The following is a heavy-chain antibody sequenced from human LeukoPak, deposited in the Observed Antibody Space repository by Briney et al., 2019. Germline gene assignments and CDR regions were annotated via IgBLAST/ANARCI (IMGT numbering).Heavy chain of an antibody. CDR2: VSGSGGTP. Sequence: GGSLRLSCAASGFTFTSYAMSWVRQAPGKGLEWVSAVSGSGGTPYYADSVRGRFTISRDNSMKTLYLQMNRLRAEDTALYYCAKFVGGPFDSWGQGTLVTVSS. J-gene: IGHJ4*02. D-gene: IGHD3-16*01. V-gene: IGHV3-23*01. CDR1: GFTFTSYA. CDR3: AKFVGGPFDS.